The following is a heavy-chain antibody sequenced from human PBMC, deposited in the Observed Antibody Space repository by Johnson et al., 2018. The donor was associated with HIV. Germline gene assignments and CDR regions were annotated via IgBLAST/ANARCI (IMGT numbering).Heavy chain of an antibody. Sequence: VQLVESGGDLVQPGRSLRLSCAASGFTFDDYAMHWVRQAPGKGLEWVSLISWDGGSTYYADSVKGRFTISRDNSKNSLYLQMNSLRAEDTALYYCAKDINLHPGAFDIWGQGTMVTVSS. CDR2: ISWDGGST. CDR1: GFTFDDYA. CDR3: AKDINLHPGAFDI. V-gene: IGHV3-43D*03. D-gene: IGHD3-10*01. J-gene: IGHJ3*02.